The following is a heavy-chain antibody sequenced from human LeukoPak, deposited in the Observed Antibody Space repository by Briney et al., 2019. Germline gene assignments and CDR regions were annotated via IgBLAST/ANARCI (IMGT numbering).Heavy chain of an antibody. V-gene: IGHV4-39*07. J-gene: IGHJ5*02. CDR1: GGSISSSSYY. CDR3: AGGGTYCNDGCYGTNL. CDR2: IYYSGST. Sequence: SETLSLTCTVSGGSISSSSYYWGWIRQPPGKGLEWIGSIYYSGSTYYNPSLKSRVTISVDTSKNQFSLKLSSVTAADTAVYYCAGGGTYCNDGCYGTNLWGQGTLVTVSS. D-gene: IGHD2-2*01.